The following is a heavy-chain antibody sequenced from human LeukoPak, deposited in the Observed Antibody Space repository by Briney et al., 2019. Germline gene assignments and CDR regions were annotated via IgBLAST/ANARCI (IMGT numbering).Heavy chain of an antibody. V-gene: IGHV3-15*01. CDR2: IKSKTDGGTT. J-gene: IGHJ4*02. CDR1: GLTFTNVW. CDR3: TASLWFGERIFDY. D-gene: IGHD3-10*01. Sequence: GGSLRLSCAASGLTFTNVWMSWVRQAPGKGLEWVGRIKSKTDGGTTDYAAPVKGRFTISRDDSKNTLYLQMNSLETEDTAVYYYTASLWFGERIFDYWGQGTLVTVSS.